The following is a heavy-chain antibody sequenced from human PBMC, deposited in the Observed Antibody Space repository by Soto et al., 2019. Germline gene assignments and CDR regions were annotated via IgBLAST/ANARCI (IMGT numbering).Heavy chain of an antibody. CDR3: TRLGIATAY. Sequence: QVQLVQSGAEVKKPGASVKVSCKASGYTFTGYYIHWVRQAPGQGFAWMGWINPNTGDTNYAQKFQGRVTMTRDTSISTVYMELSRLRYDDPAVYYCTRLGIATAYWGQGTLITVSS. J-gene: IGHJ4*02. D-gene: IGHD6-13*01. V-gene: IGHV1-2*02. CDR1: GYTFTGYY. CDR2: INPNTGDT.